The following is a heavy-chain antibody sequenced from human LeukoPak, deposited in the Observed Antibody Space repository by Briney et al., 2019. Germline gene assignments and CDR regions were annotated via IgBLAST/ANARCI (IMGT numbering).Heavy chain of an antibody. CDR1: GYSFSSYW. V-gene: IGHV5-51*01. CDR2: IYPGDSDT. CDR3: ASYDYADDGGYFQH. J-gene: IGHJ1*01. Sequence: GESLKTSWKGSGYSFSSYWIGWVRQMPGKGLEWMGIIYPGDSDTRYSPSFQGQVTISADKSISTAYLQWSSLKASDTAMYYCASYDYADDGGYFQHWGQGTLVTVSS. D-gene: IGHD3-16*01.